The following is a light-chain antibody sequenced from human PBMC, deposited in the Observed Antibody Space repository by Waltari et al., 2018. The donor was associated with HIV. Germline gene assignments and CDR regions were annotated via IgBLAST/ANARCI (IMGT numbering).Light chain of an antibody. CDR3: QQLKTYVAA. J-gene: IGKJ4*01. CDR1: QDISTS. Sequence: DIRLTQSPSSLSASVGDRVTLTCPASQDISTSLAWYQKKPGKAPKLLIYSASTLQTGVPSRFAGGGSGTSFTLTISPLQSEDFAVYYCQQLKTYVAAFGGGTKVEI. V-gene: IGKV1-9*01. CDR2: SAS.